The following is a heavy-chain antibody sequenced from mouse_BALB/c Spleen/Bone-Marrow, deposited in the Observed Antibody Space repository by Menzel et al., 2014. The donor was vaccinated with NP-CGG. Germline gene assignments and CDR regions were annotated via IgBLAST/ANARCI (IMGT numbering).Heavy chain of an antibody. CDR3: TRGRTWDFDY. V-gene: IGHV1S81*02. Sequence: QVQLQQPGAELVKPGASVKLSCTASGYTFTSYYMYWVKQRPGQGLEWIGEINPSNVGTNFNEKFKRRATLTVDKSSSTAYMQLSSLTSEDSAVYYCTRGRTWDFDYWGQGTTLTVSS. J-gene: IGHJ2*01. D-gene: IGHD3-1*01. CDR1: GYTFTSYY. CDR2: INPSNVGT.